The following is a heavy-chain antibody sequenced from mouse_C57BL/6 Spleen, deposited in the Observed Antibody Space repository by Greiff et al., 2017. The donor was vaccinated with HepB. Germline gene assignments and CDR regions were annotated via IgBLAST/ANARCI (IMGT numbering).Heavy chain of an antibody. V-gene: IGHV1-82*01. Sequence: QVQLKQSGPELVKPGASVKISCKASGYAFSSSWMNWVKQRPGKGLEWIGRMYPGDGDTNYNGKFKGKATLTADKSSSTADMQLSSLTSEDSAVYFCGGAWFAYWGQGTLVTVSA. CDR2: MYPGDGDT. J-gene: IGHJ3*01. CDR1: GYAFSSSW. CDR3: GGAWFAY.